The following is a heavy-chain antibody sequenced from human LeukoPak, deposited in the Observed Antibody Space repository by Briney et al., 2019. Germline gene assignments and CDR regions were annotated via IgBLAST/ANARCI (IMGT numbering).Heavy chain of an antibody. CDR1: GFTFSIYW. CDR3: ARVSPAAAAWGPRNYYYYGMDV. Sequence: GGSLRLSCGASGFTFSIYWMSWARQAPGKGLEWVANIKQDGSEKYYVDSVKGRFTISRDNAKNSLYLQMNSLRAEDTAVYYCARVSPAAAAWGPRNYYYYGMDVWGQGTTVTVSS. V-gene: IGHV3-7*01. D-gene: IGHD6-13*01. J-gene: IGHJ6*02. CDR2: IKQDGSEK.